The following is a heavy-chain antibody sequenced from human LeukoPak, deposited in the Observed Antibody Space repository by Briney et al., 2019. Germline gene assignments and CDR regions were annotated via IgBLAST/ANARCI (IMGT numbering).Heavy chain of an antibody. CDR2: ISGSGGST. CDR1: GFTFSSYA. Sequence: GGSLRLSCAASGFTFSSYAMSWVRQAPGKGLEWVSAISGSGGSTYYADSVKGRFTISRDNSKNTLYLQMNSLRAENTAVYYCAKVGYDSSGYYLDYWGQGTLVTVSS. D-gene: IGHD3-22*01. CDR3: AKVGYDSSGYYLDY. V-gene: IGHV3-23*01. J-gene: IGHJ4*02.